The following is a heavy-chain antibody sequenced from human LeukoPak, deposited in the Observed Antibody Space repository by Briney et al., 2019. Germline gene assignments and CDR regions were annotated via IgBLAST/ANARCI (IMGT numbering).Heavy chain of an antibody. D-gene: IGHD2-2*02. V-gene: IGHV4-39*01. J-gene: IGHJ5*02. CDR1: GGSLSSRSTSY. CDR2: MNYGGSS. Sequence: SSETLSLTCTASGGSLSSRSTSYWSWIRQPPGKGLEWIGSMNYGGSSHYNPSLKSRVTISLNTSKKQFSLMLTSVTAADTAVYYCARIGYCSSTSCYKWFDPWGQGTLVTVSS. CDR3: ARIGYCSSTSCYKWFDP.